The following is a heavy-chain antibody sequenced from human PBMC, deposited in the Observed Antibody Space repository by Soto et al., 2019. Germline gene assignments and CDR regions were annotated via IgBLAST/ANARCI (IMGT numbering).Heavy chain of an antibody. J-gene: IGHJ4*02. CDR3: ARQRVLPAQYFFDY. CDR1: GGSVSSGSYS. D-gene: IGHD6-25*01. V-gene: IGHV4-61*03. Sequence: SETLSLTCAVSGGSVSSGSYSWTWIRQSPGKGLEWIGYITDVGSTNYNPSLKSRVTISADTTKNHFSLNLRSVTAADTAVYYCARQRVLPAQYFFDYWGQGIPVTVSS. CDR2: ITDVGST.